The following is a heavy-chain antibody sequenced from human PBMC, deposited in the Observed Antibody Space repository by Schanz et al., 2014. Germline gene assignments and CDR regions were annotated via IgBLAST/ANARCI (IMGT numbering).Heavy chain of an antibody. CDR1: GFTFNSYA. J-gene: IGHJ6*02. CDR2: ISHSGGSK. Sequence: EVQLLESGGGLVQPGGSLRLSCAASGFTFNSYAMTWVRQAPGKGLEWVSSISHSGGSKYYADSVKGRFTISRDNSENTLYLQMNSLSADDTAVFYCAKGMGYCSGSTCYDYYYYGLDVWGQGTTVTVSS. CDR3: AKGMGYCSGSTCYDYYYYGLDV. D-gene: IGHD2-15*01. V-gene: IGHV3-23*01.